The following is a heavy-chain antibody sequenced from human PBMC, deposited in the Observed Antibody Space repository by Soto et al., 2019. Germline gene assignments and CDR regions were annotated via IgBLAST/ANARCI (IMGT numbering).Heavy chain of an antibody. V-gene: IGHV3-33*03. J-gene: IGHJ4*02. Sequence: QVQLVESGGGVVQPGRSLRLSCAASRFTFSSYGMHWVRQAPGKGLEWVAHIWYDGTNKYYADSVKGRFTISRDNSRNTLYLQMSSLRPEDTAVYYCASNAAVAGSYWGQGTLVTVSA. CDR3: ASNAAVAGSY. CDR2: IWYDGTNK. CDR1: RFTFSSYG. D-gene: IGHD6-19*01.